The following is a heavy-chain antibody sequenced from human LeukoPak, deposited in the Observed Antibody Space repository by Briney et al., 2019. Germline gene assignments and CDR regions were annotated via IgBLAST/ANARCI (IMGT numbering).Heavy chain of an antibody. CDR1: GFTVSSNY. V-gene: IGHV3-53*04. CDR2: IYSGGST. CDR3: ARAKNWGALTAFDY. Sequence: GGSLRLSCAASGFTVSSNYMSWVRQAPGKGLEWVSVIYSGGSTYYADSVKGRFTISRHNSKNTLYLQMNSLRAEDTAVYYCARAKNWGALTAFDYWGRGSLVKVSS. J-gene: IGHJ4*02. D-gene: IGHD7-27*01.